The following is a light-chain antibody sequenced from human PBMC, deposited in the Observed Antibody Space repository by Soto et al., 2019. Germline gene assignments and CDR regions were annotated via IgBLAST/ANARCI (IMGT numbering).Light chain of an antibody. CDR2: GAS. CDR1: QSVSSSY. J-gene: IGKJ1*01. CDR3: QQYNNWPQT. V-gene: IGKV3-15*01. Sequence: ESVLTQSPATLSLSPGERATLSCRASQSVSSSYLAWYQQKPGQAPRLLIYGASTRATGIPARFSGSGSGTEFTLTISSLQSEDFAVYYCQQYNNWPQTFGQGTKVDI.